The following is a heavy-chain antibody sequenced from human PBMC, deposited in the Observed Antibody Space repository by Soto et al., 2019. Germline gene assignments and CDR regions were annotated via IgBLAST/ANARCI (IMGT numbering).Heavy chain of an antibody. CDR3: VTQGFGRVHGLVDV. D-gene: IGHD3-10*01. J-gene: IGHJ6*02. Sequence: QVQLQESRPELVKPSETLSLTCTVSDDSSSSYKWSWIRQHPGRRLEWIGYIDSNGGTSYNPSLQSRVTISIDTSTKQFSLKLSSVTAADTAVYYCVTQGFGRVHGLVDVWGQGTTVTVSS. CDR2: IDSNGGT. CDR1: DDSSSSYK. V-gene: IGHV4-59*08.